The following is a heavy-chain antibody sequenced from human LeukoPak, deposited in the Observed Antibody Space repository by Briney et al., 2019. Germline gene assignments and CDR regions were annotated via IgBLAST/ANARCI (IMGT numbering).Heavy chain of an antibody. V-gene: IGHV3-30-3*01. CDR3: ARGPERTGVGTRYYYDMDV. Sequence: PGRSLRLSSAASGFTFSSYAMHWVRQAPGKGLEWVAVISYDGSNKYYADSVKGRFTISRDNSKNTLYLQMNSLRAEDTAVYYCARGPERTGVGTRYYYDMDVWGQGTTVTVSS. J-gene: IGHJ6*02. CDR1: GFTFSSYA. CDR2: ISYDGSNK. D-gene: IGHD2-8*01.